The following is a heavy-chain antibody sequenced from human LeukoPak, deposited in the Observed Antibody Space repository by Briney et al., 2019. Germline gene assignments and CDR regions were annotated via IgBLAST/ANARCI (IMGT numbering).Heavy chain of an antibody. CDR1: GDSVTGYY. J-gene: IGHJ4*02. V-gene: IGHV4-59*02. D-gene: IGHD3-22*01. Sequence: SETLSLTCTVFGDSVTGYYLNWVRQPPGKGLEWIGHIYKIGTTNYNPSLKSRVTISGDTSKNHFSLRLSSLTAADSAVYYCARGQTKDYFDTSGYYWSQGTLVTVSS. CDR3: ARGQTKDYFDTSGYY. CDR2: IYKIGTT.